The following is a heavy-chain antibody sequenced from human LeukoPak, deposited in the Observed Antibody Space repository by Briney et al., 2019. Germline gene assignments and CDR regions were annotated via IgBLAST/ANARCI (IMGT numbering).Heavy chain of an antibody. CDR1: GGSISDYY. CDR3: ARHVKIAGVTYYRWFSP. J-gene: IGHJ5*02. Sequence: PSETLSLTCTASGGSISDYYWSWIRQPPRKGLEWIAYIHTSGGTNYNPSLKSRVVVSVDTSKNQFSLKLSSVTAADTAIYYCARHVKIAGVTYYRWFSPWVQGTLVTVSS. D-gene: IGHD3-10*01. CDR2: IHTSGGT. V-gene: IGHV4-4*09.